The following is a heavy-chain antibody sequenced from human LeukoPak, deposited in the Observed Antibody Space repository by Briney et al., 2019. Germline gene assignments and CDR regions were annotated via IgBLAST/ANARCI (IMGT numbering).Heavy chain of an antibody. V-gene: IGHV1-46*01. J-gene: IGHJ6*02. Sequence: ASVKVSCKASGYTFTSYYMHWVRQAPGQGLEWMGIINPSGGSTDYAQKFQGRVTMTTDTATSTVYMELSSLGSEDTAVYYCAREEYSGYAYYYYGMDVWGQGTTVTVS. CDR3: AREEYSGYAYYYYGMDV. CDR2: INPSGGST. D-gene: IGHD5-12*01. CDR1: GYTFTSYY.